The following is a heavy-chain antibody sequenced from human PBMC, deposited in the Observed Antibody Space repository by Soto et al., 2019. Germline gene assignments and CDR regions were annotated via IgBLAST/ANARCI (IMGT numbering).Heavy chain of an antibody. J-gene: IGHJ4*02. D-gene: IGHD6-19*01. CDR2: ISYDVTNK. CDR3: AKDLRIAVAGTDYFDS. V-gene: IGHV3-30*18. Sequence: QVQLVESGGGVVQPGRSLRLSCAASGFSFSSYGMHWVRQAPGKGLEWVAVISYDVTNKYYADSVKGRFTISRDNSKNTLYLQMNSLIAEHTAVYYCAKDLRIAVAGTDYFDSWGQGTLVTVSS. CDR1: GFSFSSYG.